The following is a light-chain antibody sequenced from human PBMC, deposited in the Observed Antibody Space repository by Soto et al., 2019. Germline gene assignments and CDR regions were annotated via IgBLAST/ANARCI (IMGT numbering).Light chain of an antibody. CDR2: QAS. Sequence: DMQMTQSPSTLYGSVGARVTITCRASQTISSSLDWYQQKRGEAPKLLXYQASTLKSGVPSRFRGSGSGTEFTLTISSLQPDDFETYYCQQLNSYPITFGQGTRLEIK. V-gene: IGKV1-5*03. J-gene: IGKJ5*01. CDR3: QQLNSYPIT. CDR1: QTISSS.